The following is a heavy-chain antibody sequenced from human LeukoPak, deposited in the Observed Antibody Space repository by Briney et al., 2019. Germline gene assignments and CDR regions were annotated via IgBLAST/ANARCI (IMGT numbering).Heavy chain of an antibody. D-gene: IGHD6-19*01. J-gene: IGHJ4*02. V-gene: IGHV3-53*01. CDR3: ATDQEAVPAGDH. CDR2: IYSGGST. Sequence: PGGSLRLSCAASGFTVSNSYMSWVRQAPGKGLEWVSVIYSGGSTYSADSVKGRFTISRDNTKNSLFLQMNSLRVDDTAVYYCATDQEAVPAGDHWGQGTLVIVSS. CDR1: GFTVSNSY.